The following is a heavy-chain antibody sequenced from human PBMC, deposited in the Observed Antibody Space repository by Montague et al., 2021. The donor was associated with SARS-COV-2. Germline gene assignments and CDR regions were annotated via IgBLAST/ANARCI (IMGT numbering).Heavy chain of an antibody. D-gene: IGHD5-18*01. CDR3: ARDIFQRTPDTTMGYYYYYRMDV. CDR2: IYYSASS. CDR1: GGSISSGGYY. J-gene: IGHJ6*02. V-gene: IGHV4-31*03. Sequence: TLSLTCTVSGGSISSGGYYWSWIPPHPGKGLVWIGYIYYSASSNSNLSLQSRVTISVATPQNQLSLKPSSVTAAATAVYYCARDIFQRTPDTTMGYYYYYRMDVWGQGTTVTVSS.